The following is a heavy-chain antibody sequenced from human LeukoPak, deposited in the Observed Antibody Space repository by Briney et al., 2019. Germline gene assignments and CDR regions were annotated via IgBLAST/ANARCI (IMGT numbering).Heavy chain of an antibody. V-gene: IGHV3-30*18. Sequence: PGGSLRLSCAASGFTFSSYGMHWVRQAPGKGLEWVAVISYDGSNKYYADSVKGRFTISRDNSKNTLYLQMNSLRAEDTAVYYCAKDRPLYSSGWLFDYWGQGTLVTVSS. CDR1: GFTFSSYG. J-gene: IGHJ4*02. D-gene: IGHD6-19*01. CDR2: ISYDGSNK. CDR3: AKDRPLYSSGWLFDY.